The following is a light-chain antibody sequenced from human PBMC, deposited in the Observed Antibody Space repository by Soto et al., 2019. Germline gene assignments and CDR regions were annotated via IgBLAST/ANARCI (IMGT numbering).Light chain of an antibody. CDR1: QSISSW. J-gene: IGKJ1*01. CDR2: KAS. V-gene: IGKV1-5*03. Sequence: DIQMTHYPSTLSASVGDRLIITCRASQSISSWLAWYQQKPGKAPKLLISKASNLESGVPSRFSGSGSGTEFTLTVSSLQPDDFATYYCQQYYSYWTFGQGTKVEIK. CDR3: QQYYSYWT.